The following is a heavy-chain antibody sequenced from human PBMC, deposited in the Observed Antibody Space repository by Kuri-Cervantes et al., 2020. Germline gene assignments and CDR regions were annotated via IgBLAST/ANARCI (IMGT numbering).Heavy chain of an antibody. CDR2: INHSGST. J-gene: IGHJ5*02. V-gene: IGHV4-34*09. CDR3: ARDRPITYYYGSGSYKGIDP. Sequence: SQTLSLTCAVYGGSFSGYYWSWIRQPPGKGLEWIGEINHSGSTNYNPSLKSRVTISVDTSKNQFSLKLSSVTAADTAVYYCARDRPITYYYGSGSYKGIDPWGQGTLVTVSS. CDR1: GGSFSGYY. D-gene: IGHD3-10*01.